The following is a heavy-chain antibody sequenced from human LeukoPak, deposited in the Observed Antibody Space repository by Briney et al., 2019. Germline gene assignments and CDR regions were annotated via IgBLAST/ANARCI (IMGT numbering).Heavy chain of an antibody. CDR2: IYTSGST. CDR1: GGSISSGSYY. CDR3: AKVGRALLWFGTDYFDY. Sequence: SETLSLPCTVSGGSISSGSYYWSWIRQPAGKGLEWIGRIYTSGSTNYNPSLKSRVTISVDTSKNQFSLKLSSVTAADTAVYYCAKVGRALLWFGTDYFDYWGQGTLVTVSS. J-gene: IGHJ4*02. V-gene: IGHV4-61*02. D-gene: IGHD3-10*01.